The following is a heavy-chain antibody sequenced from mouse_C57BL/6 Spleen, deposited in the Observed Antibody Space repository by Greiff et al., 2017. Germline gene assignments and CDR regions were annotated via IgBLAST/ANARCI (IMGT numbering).Heavy chain of an antibody. CDR1: GYTFTTYP. Sequence: QVQLQQSGAELVKPGASVKMSCKASGYTFTTYPIEWMTQNHGKSLEWIGNFHPYNDDTKYNEKFKGKATLTVEKSSSTVYLELSRLTSDDSAVYYCARMGYGSSYWYFDVWGTGTTVTVSS. J-gene: IGHJ1*03. CDR2: FHPYNDDT. V-gene: IGHV1-47*01. CDR3: ARMGYGSSYWYFDV. D-gene: IGHD1-1*01.